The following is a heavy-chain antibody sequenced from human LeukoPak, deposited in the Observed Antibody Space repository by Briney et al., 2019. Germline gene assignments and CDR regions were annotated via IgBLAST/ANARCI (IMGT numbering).Heavy chain of an antibody. CDR2: IYTSGST. Sequence: SETLSLTCTVSGGSISSGSYYWSWIRQPAGKGLEWIGRIYTSGSTNYNPSLKSRVTISVDTSKNQFSLKLSSVTAADTAVYYCARDRELAALDPWGQGTLVIVSS. J-gene: IGHJ5*02. D-gene: IGHD1-26*01. CDR1: GGSISSGSYY. V-gene: IGHV4-61*02. CDR3: ARDRELAALDP.